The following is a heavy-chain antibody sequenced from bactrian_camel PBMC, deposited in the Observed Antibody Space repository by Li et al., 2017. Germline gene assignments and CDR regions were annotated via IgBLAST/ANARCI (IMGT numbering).Heavy chain of an antibody. J-gene: IGHJ6*01. V-gene: IGHV3S31*01. D-gene: IGHD2*01. Sequence: VQLVESGGGSVQAGGSLRLSCAGSGFTFSSYAMAWVRQAPGKGLEWVSAINSGGDSTYYADSVKGRFTISRANAMNTLYLQLNSLNTEDTAMYYCVKDQDSNYVRVFGYWGQGTQVTVS. CDR3: VKDQDSNYVRVFGY. CDR2: INSGGDST. CDR1: GFTFSSYA.